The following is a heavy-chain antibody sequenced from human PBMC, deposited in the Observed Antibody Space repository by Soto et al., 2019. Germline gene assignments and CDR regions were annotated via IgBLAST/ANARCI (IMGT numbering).Heavy chain of an antibody. D-gene: IGHD2-21*01. CDR3: VKDLKPSIEGFDWFDP. V-gene: IGHV3-64D*08. CDR2: ISSNGGST. Sequence: PGGSLRLSCSAYGFTFSSYSMHWVRQAPGKGLEYVSAISSNGGSTYYADSVKGRFTISRDNSKNTLYLQMSSLRAEDTAVYYCVKDLKPSIEGFDWFDPWGQGTLVTVSS. J-gene: IGHJ5*02. CDR1: GFTFSSYS.